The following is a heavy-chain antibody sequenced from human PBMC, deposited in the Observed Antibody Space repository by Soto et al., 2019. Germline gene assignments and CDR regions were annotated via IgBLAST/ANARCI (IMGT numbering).Heavy chain of an antibody. CDR2: ISGSGDNT. V-gene: IGHV3-23*01. CDR1: GFTFSSYA. CDR3: AKDRAAVAPRVRFDP. D-gene: IGHD6-19*01. Sequence: PGGSLRLSCAASGFTSSGFTFSSYAMSRVRQAPGKGLEWVSSISGSGDNTYYADSVKGRFTISRDNSKNTLFLQMNSLRAEDTAVYYCAKDRAAVAPRVRFDPWGQGTLVTVSS. J-gene: IGHJ5*02.